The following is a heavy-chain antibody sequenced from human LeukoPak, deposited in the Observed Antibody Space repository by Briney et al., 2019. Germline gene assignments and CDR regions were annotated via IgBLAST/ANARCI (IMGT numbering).Heavy chain of an antibody. Sequence: GGTLRLYCAASGFPFSNNAMSWVRQAPAHELEWVSALTGTGRTTYYADSVKVRFTISRDNSKNTLDLQMRSLRVEDTAVDYCARGRGYLMTDPEYWGQGTLVTVSS. V-gene: IGHV3-23*01. J-gene: IGHJ4*02. D-gene: IGHD2-21*02. CDR2: LTGTGRTT. CDR3: ARGRGYLMTDPEY. CDR1: GFPFSNNA.